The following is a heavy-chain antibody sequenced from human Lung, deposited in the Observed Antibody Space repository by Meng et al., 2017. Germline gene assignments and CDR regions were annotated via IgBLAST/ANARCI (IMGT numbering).Heavy chain of an antibody. D-gene: IGHD1-1*01. CDR3: TNDRLNH. CDR1: GFTFTDHW. V-gene: IGHV3-74*01. CDR2: INRDGTKP. J-gene: IGHJ1*01. Sequence: EGELVDSGGGLVPPGGSLRLSCAASGFTFTDHWMHWVRQGPGKGLVWVSRINRDGTKPTYADSVKGRFTISRDNAKNTLYLQMNNLRAEDTAFYYCTNDRLNHWGQGALVTVSS.